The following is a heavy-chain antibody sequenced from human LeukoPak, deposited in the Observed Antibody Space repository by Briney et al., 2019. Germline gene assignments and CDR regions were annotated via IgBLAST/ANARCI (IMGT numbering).Heavy chain of an antibody. J-gene: IGHJ4*02. D-gene: IGHD3-10*01. V-gene: IGHV3-48*03. CDR1: GFTFSSYD. CDR3: ARILYGSGRYGTFDY. Sequence: GGSLRLSCAASGFTFSSYDMNWVRQVPGKGLEWISYISSSSSIYYADSVKGRFTISRDNAKNSLYLQMNSLRAEDTAVYYCARILYGSGRYGTFDYWGQGTLVTVSS. CDR2: ISSSSSI.